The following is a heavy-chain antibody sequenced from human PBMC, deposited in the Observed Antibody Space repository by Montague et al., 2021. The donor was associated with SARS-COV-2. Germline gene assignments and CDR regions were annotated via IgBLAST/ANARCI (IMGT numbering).Heavy chain of an antibody. CDR2: IYYSGST. V-gene: IGHV4-61*01. CDR1: GGSVSSGSYY. J-gene: IGHJ5*02. Sequence: SETLSLTCTVSGGSVSSGSYYWSWIRQPPGKGLEWIGYIYYSGSTNYNPSLKSRVTISVDTSKNQFSLKLSSVTAADTAVYYCAREEGSRGFWGGYGGHWFDPWGQGTLVTVSS. D-gene: IGHD3-3*01. CDR3: AREEGSRGFWGGYGGHWFDP.